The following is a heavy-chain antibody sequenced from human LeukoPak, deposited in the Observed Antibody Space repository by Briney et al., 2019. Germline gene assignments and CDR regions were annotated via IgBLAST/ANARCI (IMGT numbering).Heavy chain of an antibody. CDR2: ISAYNGNT. J-gene: IGHJ3*02. Sequence: HWASVKVSCKASGYTFTTYGLSWVRQAPGQGLEWMGWISAYNGNTNYAQKLQGRVTMTTDTSTSTAYMELRSLRSDDTAVYYCASSGIVGATWDFGRLEAFDIWGQGTMVTVSS. CDR3: ASSGIVGATWDFGRLEAFDI. D-gene: IGHD1-26*01. V-gene: IGHV1-18*01. CDR1: GYTFTTYG.